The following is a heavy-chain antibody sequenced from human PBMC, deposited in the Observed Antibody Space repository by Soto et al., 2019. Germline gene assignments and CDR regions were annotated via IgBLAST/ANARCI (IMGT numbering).Heavy chain of an antibody. J-gene: IGHJ5*02. CDR3: ARHKSGSDWLDP. CDR2: MFYSGAT. V-gene: IGHV4-39*01. CDR1: GGSISDISDC. Sequence: PSETLSLSCTVSGGSISDISDCLGWIRQPPGKGLQWIGCMFYSGATYYNPSLKNRVTLSVDTSNNEFSLKLVSVTAPDTAVYYCARHKSGSDWLDPWGQGTLVTVSS. D-gene: IGHD2-15*01.